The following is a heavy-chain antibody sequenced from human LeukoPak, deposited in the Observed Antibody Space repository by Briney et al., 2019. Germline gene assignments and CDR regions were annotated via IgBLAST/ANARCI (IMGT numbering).Heavy chain of an antibody. CDR1: GFTFSSYE. Sequence: GGSLRLSCAASGFTFSSYEMNWVRQAPGKGLEWVSYISSSGRTIYYADSVKGRFTISRDNAKNSLYLQMNSLRAEDTAVYYCARANGDSFDDGGQETLVTVSS. D-gene: IGHD4-17*01. CDR3: ARANGDSFDD. J-gene: IGHJ4*02. V-gene: IGHV3-48*03. CDR2: ISSSGRTI.